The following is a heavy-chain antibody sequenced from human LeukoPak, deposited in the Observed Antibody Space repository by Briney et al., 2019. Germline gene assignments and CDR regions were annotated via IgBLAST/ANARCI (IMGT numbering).Heavy chain of an antibody. CDR3: VRDMGYYDKV. J-gene: IGHJ4*02. Sequence: GGSLRLSCAASGFTFSTSWMHWVCHAPGKGLVWVSRINSDGKSTNYADSVKGRFTISRDNAKNTLYLQMNSLRTEDTAVYYCVRDMGYYDKVWGQGTLVTVSS. CDR2: INSDGKST. D-gene: IGHD3-22*01. V-gene: IGHV3-74*01. CDR1: GFTFSTSW.